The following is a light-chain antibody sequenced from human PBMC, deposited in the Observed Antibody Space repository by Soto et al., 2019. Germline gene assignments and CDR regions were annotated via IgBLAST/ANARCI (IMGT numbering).Light chain of an antibody. J-gene: IGKJ1*01. CDR1: QSVGSAY. Sequence: EIVLTQSPGTLYLSPGERATLSCRASQSVGSAYVGWYQQNPGQAPRLLIFGASRGATGIPDRFSGSGSGTNFTLTINKVEPEDSAVYYCQHYGSSPSFGRGTKVEIK. CDR2: GAS. V-gene: IGKV3-20*01. CDR3: QHYGSSPS.